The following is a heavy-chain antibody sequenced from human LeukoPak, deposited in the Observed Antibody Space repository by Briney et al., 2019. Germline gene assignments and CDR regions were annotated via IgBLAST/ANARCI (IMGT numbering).Heavy chain of an antibody. D-gene: IGHD1-1*01. V-gene: IGHV3-9*01. Sequence: GGSLRLSCAASGFTFDDYAMHWVRQAPGKGLEWVSGISWNSGSIGYADSVKGRFTISRDNSKNTLYLQMNSLRAEDTAVYYCAKDGGNWNFDFWGQGTLVTVSS. CDR1: GFTFDDYA. CDR2: ISWNSGSI. J-gene: IGHJ4*02. CDR3: AKDGGNWNFDF.